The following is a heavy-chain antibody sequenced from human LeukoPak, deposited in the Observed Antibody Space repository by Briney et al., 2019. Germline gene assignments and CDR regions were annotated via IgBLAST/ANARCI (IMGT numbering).Heavy chain of an antibody. J-gene: IGHJ6*03. V-gene: IGHV3-11*04. CDR1: GFTCSSYN. Sequence: GGSLRLSCAASGFTCSSYNMSWIRQAPGKGLEWVSYISSSGSTIYYADSVKGRFTISRDNAKNSLYLQMHSLRAEVTAAYYCARDGATISCVYGVGLQYYMDVWGKGTTVTVSS. D-gene: IGHD1-26*01. CDR2: ISSSGSTI. CDR3: ARDGATISCVYGVGLQYYMDV.